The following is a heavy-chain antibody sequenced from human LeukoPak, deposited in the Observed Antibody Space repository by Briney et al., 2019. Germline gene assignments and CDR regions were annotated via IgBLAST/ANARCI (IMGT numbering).Heavy chain of an antibody. J-gene: IGHJ4*02. V-gene: IGHV3-11*04. D-gene: IGHD1-26*01. CDR3: ATSSIVGADIDY. Sequence: GGSLRLSCAASGFTFSDYYMSWIRQAPGKGLEWVSYISSSGSYIYYADSVKGRFTISRDNAKNSLYLQMNSLRAEDTAVYYCATSSIVGADIDYWGQGTLVTVSS. CDR1: GFTFSDYY. CDR2: ISSSGSYI.